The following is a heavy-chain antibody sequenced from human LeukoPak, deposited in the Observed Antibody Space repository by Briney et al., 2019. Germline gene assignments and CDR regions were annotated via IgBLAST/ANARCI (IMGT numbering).Heavy chain of an antibody. CDR2: INHSGST. D-gene: IGHD3-3*01. V-gene: IGHV4-34*01. CDR3: ARGYEFADWFDP. CDR1: GGSFSGYY. Sequence: SETLSLTCAVYGGSFSGYYLSWIRQPPGKGLEWIGKINHSGSTNYNPSLKSRVTISVDTSKTQFSLKLSSVTAADTAVYYCARGYEFADWFDPWGQGTLVTVSS. J-gene: IGHJ5*02.